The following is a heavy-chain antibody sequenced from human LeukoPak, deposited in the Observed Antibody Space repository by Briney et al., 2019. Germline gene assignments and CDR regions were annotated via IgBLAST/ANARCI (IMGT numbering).Heavy chain of an antibody. Sequence: GGSLRLSCAASGFTFEDYGMSWVRQVPGKGLEWVSHINWNGNTIGYGDSVKGRFTISRDNAKNSLYLQMNSLRAEDTAFYYCARGLMGGYPYFENWGQGTLVTVSS. CDR3: ARGLMGGYPYFEN. V-gene: IGHV3-20*04. CDR1: GFTFEDYG. D-gene: IGHD3-22*01. CDR2: INWNGNTI. J-gene: IGHJ4*02.